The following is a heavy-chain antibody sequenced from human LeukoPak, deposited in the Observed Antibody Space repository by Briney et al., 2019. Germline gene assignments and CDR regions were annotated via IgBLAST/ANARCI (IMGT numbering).Heavy chain of an antibody. CDR3: ARVDRGFLAFDY. D-gene: IGHD2-2*03. V-gene: IGHV4-59*01. CDR2: IYYSGST. CDR1: GGSISSYY. Sequence: SETLSLTCTVSGGSISSYYWSWIRQPPGKGLEWIGYIYYSGSTNYNPSLKSRVTISVDTSKNQFSLKLSSVTAADTAVYYCARVDRGFLAFDYWGLGTLVTVSS. J-gene: IGHJ4*02.